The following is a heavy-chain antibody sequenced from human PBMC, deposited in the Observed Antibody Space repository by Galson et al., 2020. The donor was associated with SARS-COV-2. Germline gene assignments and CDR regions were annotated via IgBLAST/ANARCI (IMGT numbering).Heavy chain of an antibody. V-gene: IGHV3-74*01. CDR3: AIPYYYDSSGYYYYYGMDV. D-gene: IGHD3-22*01. Sequence: RGSLRLSCAAATFTSSSYWPHWVRQAPGKGLVWVSRIHSDGSSTSYADSVTGRLPLPRDNAKNTLYLQMTSLRAEDTAVYYCAIPYYYDSSGYYYYYGMDVWGQGTTVTVSS. CDR1: TFTSSSYW. CDR2: IHSDGSST. J-gene: IGHJ6*02.